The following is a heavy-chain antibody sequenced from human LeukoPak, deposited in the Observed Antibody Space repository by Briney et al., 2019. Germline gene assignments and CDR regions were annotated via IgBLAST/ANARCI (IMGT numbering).Heavy chain of an antibody. J-gene: IGHJ5*02. CDR3: ARILVSSTSTKFDP. Sequence: ASETLSLTCTVSGGSISSYYWSWIRQPPGKGLEWIGYIYTSGSTNYNPSLKSRVTISVDTSKNQFSLKLSSVTAADTAVYYCARILVSSTSTKFDPWGQGTLVTVSS. CDR1: GGSISSYY. D-gene: IGHD2-2*01. CDR2: IYTSGST. V-gene: IGHV4-4*09.